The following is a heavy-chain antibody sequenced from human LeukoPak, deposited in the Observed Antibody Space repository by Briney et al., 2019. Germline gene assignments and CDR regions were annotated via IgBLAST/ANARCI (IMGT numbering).Heavy chain of an antibody. D-gene: IGHD3-22*01. V-gene: IGHV3-23*01. CDR2: ISGSGGST. J-gene: IGHJ4*02. Sequence: GGSLRLSCAASGFTFSSYVMSWVRQAPGKGLEWVSAISGSGGSTYYADSVKGRFTISRDNSKNTLYLQMNSLRAEGTAVYYCAKVREYYYDSSGYYSNWGQGTLVTVSS. CDR3: AKVREYYYDSSGYYSN. CDR1: GFTFSSYV.